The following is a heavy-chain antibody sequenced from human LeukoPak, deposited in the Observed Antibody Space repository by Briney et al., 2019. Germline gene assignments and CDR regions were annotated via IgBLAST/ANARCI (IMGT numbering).Heavy chain of an antibody. J-gene: IGHJ4*02. CDR3: AREDSSGWYTAY. D-gene: IGHD6-19*01. Sequence: GGSLRLSCAASGFTFSSRGMHWVRQAPGKGLEWVATIRYDGSKKWYAESVRGRFTISRDDSKNTLFLQMNNLRVEDTAVYYCAREDSSGWYTAYWGQGTLVTVSS. V-gene: IGHV3-33*01. CDR1: GFTFSSRG. CDR2: IRYDGSKK.